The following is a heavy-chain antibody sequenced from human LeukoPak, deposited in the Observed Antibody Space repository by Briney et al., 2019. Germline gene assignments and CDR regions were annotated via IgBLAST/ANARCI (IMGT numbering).Heavy chain of an antibody. CDR3: VRLRGGIQLWGD. V-gene: IGHV4-39*01. D-gene: IGHD5-18*01. Sequence: KTSETLSLTCTVSGGSITSNSYSCGWVRQPPGKGLQWIVTLSYTGTNYYNPSLKSRVTMPVDTSKNQLSLKLSYVTAADTAVYYCVRLRGGIQLWGDWGQGTLVTVSS. J-gene: IGHJ4*02. CDR2: LSYTGTN. CDR1: GGSITSNSYS.